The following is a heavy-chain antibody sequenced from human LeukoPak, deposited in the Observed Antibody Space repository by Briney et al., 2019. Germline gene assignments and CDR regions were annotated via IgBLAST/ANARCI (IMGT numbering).Heavy chain of an antibody. J-gene: IGHJ4*02. CDR3: ARDRRKYYYDTSGYRRSDYFDY. V-gene: IGHV4-38-2*02. CDR1: DNSISNGYY. D-gene: IGHD3-22*01. Sequence: SETLSLTCTVSDNSISNGYYWGWIRQPPGKGLEWIGSIYYSGSTYYNPSLKTRVTISKDTSKNQFSLKLSSVTAADTAVYYCARDRRKYYYDTSGYRRSDYFDYWGQGTLVTVSS. CDR2: IYYSGST.